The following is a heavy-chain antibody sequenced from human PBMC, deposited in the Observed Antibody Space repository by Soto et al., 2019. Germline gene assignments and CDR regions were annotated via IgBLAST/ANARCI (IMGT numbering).Heavy chain of an antibody. V-gene: IGHV3-7*01. J-gene: IGHJ3*01. CDR2: INQEGSEK. CDR3: ASDLCFPRD. CDR1: AFTLSPYR. Sequence: GDLRLPWAASAFTLSPYRISLVLQALGKGLEWVANINQEGSEKRYMDSVKGRFTISRDNVQNSVYLQMNCLRAEDRVFYCCASDLCFPRDWAQRSMVTGSS.